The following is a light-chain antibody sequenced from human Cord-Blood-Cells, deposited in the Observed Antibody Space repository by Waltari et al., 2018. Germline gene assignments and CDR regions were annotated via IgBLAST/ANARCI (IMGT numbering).Light chain of an antibody. CDR1: QSISSY. CDR2: AAS. V-gene: IGKV1-39*01. Sequence: QMTQSQSSLSASVGARVTITCRASQSISSYLNWYQQKPGKAPKLLIYAASSLQSGVPSRFSGSGSGTDFTLTISSLQPEDFATYYCQQSYSTPWTFGQGTKVEIK. J-gene: IGKJ1*01. CDR3: QQSYSTPWT.